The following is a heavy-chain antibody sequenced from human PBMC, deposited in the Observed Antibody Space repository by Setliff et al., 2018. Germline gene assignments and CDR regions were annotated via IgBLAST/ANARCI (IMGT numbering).Heavy chain of an antibody. CDR2: IDPRDDFT. V-gene: IGHV1-69-2*01. CDR1: GYSFSDFC. D-gene: IGHD1-1*01. CDR3: AIDYGPTGTPYH. J-gene: IGHJ4*02. Sequence: ASVTVSCKASGYSFSDFCMHWVRQVPGEGLEALGRIDPRDDFTVYAERFKDRLTITADTSTDTSYMEMSSLRFEDTAVYYCAIDYGPTGTPYHWGQGTPVTVSS.